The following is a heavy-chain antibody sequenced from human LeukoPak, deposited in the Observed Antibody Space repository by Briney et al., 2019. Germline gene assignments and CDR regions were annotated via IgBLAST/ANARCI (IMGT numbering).Heavy chain of an antibody. CDR2: INWNGGST. CDR3: AGGDRNGWCFYY. CDR1: GFTFDDHG. Sequence: GGSLRLSCAASGFTFDDHGMIWVRQVPGKGLQWVAGINWNGGSTGYADSVKGRFTISRDNAKNSLYLQMSSLRAEDTALYLCAGGDRNGWCFYYWGQGTLVTVSS. J-gene: IGHJ4*02. V-gene: IGHV3-20*01. D-gene: IGHD6-19*01.